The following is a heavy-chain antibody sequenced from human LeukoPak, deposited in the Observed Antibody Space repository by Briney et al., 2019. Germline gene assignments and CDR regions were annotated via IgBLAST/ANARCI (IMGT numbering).Heavy chain of an antibody. CDR3: AGGRGGAFDI. CDR1: GGSISRSSYY. CDR2: IYYSGST. Sequence: SETLSLTCTVSGGSISRSSYYWGWIRQPPGKGLEWIGSIYYSGSTYYNPSLKSRVTISVDTSKNQFSLKLSSVTAADTAVYYCAGGRGGAFDIWGQGTMVTVSS. V-gene: IGHV4-39*01. J-gene: IGHJ3*02. D-gene: IGHD3-10*01.